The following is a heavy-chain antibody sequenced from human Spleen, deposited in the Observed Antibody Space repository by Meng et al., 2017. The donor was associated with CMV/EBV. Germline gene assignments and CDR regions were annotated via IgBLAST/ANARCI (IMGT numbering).Heavy chain of an antibody. CDR3: ARASRVLGGFDY. CDR2: INTSVGYT. J-gene: IGHJ4*02. V-gene: IGHV1-46*01. D-gene: IGHD3-16*01. CDR1: GYTFTNYY. Sequence: QVRRVEAGAEVKKPGASVKVSCKASGYTFTNYYMHWVRQAPGQGLEWMGIINTSVGYTSHAQKFQGRVTMTRDTSTSKVHMEVSSLRSADTAVYYCARASRVLGGFDYWGQGTLVTVSS.